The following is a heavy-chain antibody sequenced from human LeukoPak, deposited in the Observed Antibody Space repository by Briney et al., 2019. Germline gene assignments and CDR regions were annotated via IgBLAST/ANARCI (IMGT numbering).Heavy chain of an antibody. D-gene: IGHD4-23*01. CDR3: ARTQGVYYGGNSGAFDI. CDR1: GYTFTTYA. Sequence: ASAKVSCKASGYTFTTYAMHWVRQAPGQRPEWMGWINAGKGNTKYSQKFQGRVTITRDTSASTAYMEVSSLRSEDTAVYYCARTQGVYYGGNSGAFDIWGQGTVVTVSS. J-gene: IGHJ3*02. CDR2: INAGKGNT. V-gene: IGHV1-3*01.